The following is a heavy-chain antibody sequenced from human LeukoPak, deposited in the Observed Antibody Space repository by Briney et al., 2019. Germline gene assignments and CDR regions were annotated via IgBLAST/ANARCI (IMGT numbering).Heavy chain of an antibody. J-gene: IGHJ4*02. D-gene: IGHD4-17*01. V-gene: IGHV4-4*07. CDR2: MQAIGTT. CDR3: AREVNGDYCDF. CDR1: GGSIRTYY. Sequence: PSETLSLTCSVSGGSIRTYYWSWIRQSADKGLEYIGRMQAIGTTNYNPPLKSRVTISVDKSKNQFSLKLTSVTAADTAVYFCAREVNGDYCDFWGQGILATVSS.